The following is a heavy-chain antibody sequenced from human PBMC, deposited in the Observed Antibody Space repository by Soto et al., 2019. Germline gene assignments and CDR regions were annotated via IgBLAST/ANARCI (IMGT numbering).Heavy chain of an antibody. CDR3: ARGGVGGTALYFDY. D-gene: IGHD1-26*01. J-gene: IGHJ4*02. CDR1: GYIFTSYA. CDR2: ITSYNGNT. V-gene: IGHV1-18*01. Sequence: QVQLVQSGAEVMKPGASETVSCKASGYIFTSYAITWVRQAPGQGLEWMGWITSYNGNTHYAQNLQGRVTMTTDTSSSTAYMELRSLRSDDTAVYYCARGGVGGTALYFDYWGQGALVTVSS.